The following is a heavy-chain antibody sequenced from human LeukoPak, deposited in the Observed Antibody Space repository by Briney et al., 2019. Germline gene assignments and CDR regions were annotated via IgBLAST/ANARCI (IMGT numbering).Heavy chain of an antibody. D-gene: IGHD6-19*01. CDR3: ARDNSGWYAYFDY. CDR2: FYYSGTP. CDR1: GVSISSSSYY. J-gene: IGHJ4*02. Sequence: PSETLSLTCTVSGVSISSSSYYWGWIRQPPGKGLEWIGNFYYSGTPYYNPSLESRVTMSVDTSKNQFSLKLASVTAADTAVYYCARDNSGWYAYFDYWGQGTLVTVSS. V-gene: IGHV4-39*02.